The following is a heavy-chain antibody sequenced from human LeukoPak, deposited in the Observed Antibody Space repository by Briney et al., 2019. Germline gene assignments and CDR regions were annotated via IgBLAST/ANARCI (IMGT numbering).Heavy chain of an antibody. CDR2: IIPIFGTA. CDR1: GGTFSSYA. D-gene: IGHD3-10*01. J-gene: IGHJ4*02. Sequence: GASVKVSCKASGGTFSSYAISWVRQAPGQGLEWMGGIIPIFGTANYAQKFQGRVTITADESTSTAYMELSSLRSEDTAVYYCARTEPPRGVSNDYWGQGTLVTVSS. CDR3: ARTEPPRGVSNDY. V-gene: IGHV1-69*01.